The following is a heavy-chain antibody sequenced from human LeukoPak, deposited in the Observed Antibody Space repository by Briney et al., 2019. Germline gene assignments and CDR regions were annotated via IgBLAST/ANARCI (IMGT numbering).Heavy chain of an antibody. V-gene: IGHV4-34*01. CDR3: AKAYGGNSES. CDR1: GGSFSGYY. CDR2: INHSGST. D-gene: IGHD4-23*01. Sequence: SETLSLTCAVYGGSFSGYYWSWIRQPPGKGLEWIGGINHSGSTNYNPSLKSRVTISVDTSKNQFSLKLSSVTAADTAVYYCAKAYGGNSESWGQGTLVTVSS. J-gene: IGHJ4*02.